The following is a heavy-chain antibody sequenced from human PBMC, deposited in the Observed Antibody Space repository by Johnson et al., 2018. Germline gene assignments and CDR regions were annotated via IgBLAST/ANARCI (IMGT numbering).Heavy chain of an antibody. CDR2: IKQDGSET. D-gene: IGHD4/OR15-4a*01. Sequence: VQLQESGGGLVQPGGSLRLSCAASGFTFSSYWMSWVRQAPGKGLEWVANIKQDGSETKYVDTVKGRFTISRENAKNSLYLQMNSLRGEDTALYYCARVQNYGGTASYMDVWGKGTTVTVSS. CDR3: ARVQNYGGTASYMDV. J-gene: IGHJ6*03. V-gene: IGHV3-7*03. CDR1: GFTFSSYW.